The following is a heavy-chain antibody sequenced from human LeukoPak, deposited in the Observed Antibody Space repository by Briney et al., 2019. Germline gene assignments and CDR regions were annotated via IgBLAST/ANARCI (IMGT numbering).Heavy chain of an antibody. CDR1: GGTFSSYA. V-gene: IGHV1-69*13. CDR3: ARDRIFGVVTSGPDFDY. CDR2: IIPIFGTA. D-gene: IGHD3-3*01. J-gene: IGHJ4*02. Sequence: SVKVSCKASGGTFSSYAISWVRQAPGQGLEWMGGIIPIFGTANYAQKFQGRVTITADESTSTAYMELSSLRSEDTAVYYCARDRIFGVVTSGPDFDYWGQGTLVTVSS.